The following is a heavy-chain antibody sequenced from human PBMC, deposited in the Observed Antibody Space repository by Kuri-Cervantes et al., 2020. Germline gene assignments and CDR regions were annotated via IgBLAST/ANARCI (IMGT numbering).Heavy chain of an antibody. V-gene: IGHV4-34*01. CDR3: ASLAVADPFDY. Sequence: SETLSLTCAVYGGSFSGFYWNWIRQPPGKGLEWIGEINHSGSTNYNPSLKSRVTISIDTSKNQFSLKLSSVTAADTAVYYCASLAVADPFDYWGQGTLVTVSS. D-gene: IGHD6-19*01. J-gene: IGHJ4*02. CDR1: GGSFSGFY. CDR2: INHSGST.